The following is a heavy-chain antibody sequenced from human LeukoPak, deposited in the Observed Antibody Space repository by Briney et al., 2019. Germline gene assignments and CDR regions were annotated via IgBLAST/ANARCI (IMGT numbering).Heavy chain of an antibody. D-gene: IGHD2-2*03. V-gene: IGHV1-18*01. CDR3: AAGYCSSTSCSEFDY. CDR1: GYTFTSYG. Sequence: ASVKVSCKASGYTFTSYGSSWVRPAPGQGLEWMGWMSTYNGNTNYAHKLQGRVTMTTDTSTSTASMELRSLRSDATAVYYCAAGYCSSTSCSEFDYWGQGTLVTVSS. J-gene: IGHJ4*02. CDR2: MSTYNGNT.